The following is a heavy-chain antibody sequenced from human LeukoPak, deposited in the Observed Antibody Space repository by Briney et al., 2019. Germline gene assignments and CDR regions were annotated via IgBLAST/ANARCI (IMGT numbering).Heavy chain of an antibody. V-gene: IGHV3-30-3*01. CDR3: ARGIAAAGTFDY. Sequence: GGSLRLSCAASGFTFSSYAMHWVRQAPGKGREWVAVISYDGSNKYYADSVKGRFTISRDNSKNTLYLQMNSLRAEDTAVYYCARGIAAAGTFDYWGQGTLVTVSS. D-gene: IGHD6-13*01. J-gene: IGHJ4*02. CDR1: GFTFSSYA. CDR2: ISYDGSNK.